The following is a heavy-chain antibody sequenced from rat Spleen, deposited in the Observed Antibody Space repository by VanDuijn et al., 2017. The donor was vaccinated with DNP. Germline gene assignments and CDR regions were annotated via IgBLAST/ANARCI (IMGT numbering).Heavy chain of an antibody. D-gene: IGHD1-2*01. Sequence: EVQLVESGGDLVQPGRSLKLSCVASGFTFNNYWMTWIRQVPGKGLEWVASIAARSGHTYYPDSGTGRFTLSRDDASATLYLQMNSLRSEDTATYFCASDLYRDNYAHYYSSYGWFTYWGQGTLVTVSS. J-gene: IGHJ3*01. V-gene: IGHV5-31*01. CDR2: IAARSGHT. CDR3: ASDLYRDNYAHYYSSYGWFTY. CDR1: GFTFNNYW.